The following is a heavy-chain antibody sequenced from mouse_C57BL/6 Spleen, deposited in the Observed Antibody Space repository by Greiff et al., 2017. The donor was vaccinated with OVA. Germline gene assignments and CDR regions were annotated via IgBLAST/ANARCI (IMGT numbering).Heavy chain of an antibody. V-gene: IGHV3-6*01. CDR1: GYSITSGYY. D-gene: IGHD2-4*01. CDR3: ARALYYDYDEAWFAY. Sequence: EVQLVESGPGLVKPSQSLSLTCSVTGYSITSGYYWNWIRQFPGNKLEWMGYISYDGSNNYNPSLKNRISITGDTSKNQFFLKLNSVTTEDTATYYCARALYYDYDEAWFAYWGQGTLVTVSA. J-gene: IGHJ3*01. CDR2: ISYDGSN.